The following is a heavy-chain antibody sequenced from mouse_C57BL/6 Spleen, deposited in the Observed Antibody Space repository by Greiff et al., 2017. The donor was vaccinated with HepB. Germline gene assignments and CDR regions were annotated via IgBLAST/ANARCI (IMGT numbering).Heavy chain of an antibody. CDR3: ARGVLLRSYFDY. J-gene: IGHJ2*01. D-gene: IGHD1-1*01. CDR2: IHPNSGST. V-gene: IGHV1-64*01. Sequence: VQLQQPGAELVKPGASVKLSCKASGYTFTSYWMHWVKQRPGQGLEWIGMIHPNSGSTNYNEKFKSKATLTVDKSSSTAYMQLSSLTSEDSAFYYCARGVLLRSYFDYWGQGTTLTVSS. CDR1: GYTFTSYW.